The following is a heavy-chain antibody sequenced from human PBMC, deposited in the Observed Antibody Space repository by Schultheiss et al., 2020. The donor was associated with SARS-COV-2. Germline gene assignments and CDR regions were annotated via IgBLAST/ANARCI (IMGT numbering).Heavy chain of an antibody. CDR3: ARSGGYCSGGSCYDWYFDF. D-gene: IGHD2-15*01. CDR1: GFTFSSYG. J-gene: IGHJ2*01. V-gene: IGHV3-30*03. CDR2: ISYDGSNK. Sequence: GGSLRLSCAASGFTFSSYGMHWVRQAPGKGLEWVAVISYDGSNKYYADSVKGRFTISRDNAKNTLYLQLNSLRAEDTAVYYCARSGGYCSGGSCYDWYFDFWGRGTLVTVSS.